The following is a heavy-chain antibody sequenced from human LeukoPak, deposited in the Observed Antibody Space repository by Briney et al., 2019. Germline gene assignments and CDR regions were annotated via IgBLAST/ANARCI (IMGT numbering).Heavy chain of an antibody. CDR3: AKRFCSATRCFHFDY. D-gene: IGHD2-2*01. V-gene: IGHV3-23*01. J-gene: IGHJ4*02. CDR2: ISASGDNT. CDR1: GLTFAGYD. Sequence: GGSLRLSCAASGLTFAGYDMSWVRQAPGKGLEWVSTISASGDNTYYAGSVKGRFTISRDNSKNTLCLQMDSLRAEDTAVHYCAKRFCSATRCFHFDYWGQGTLVTVSS.